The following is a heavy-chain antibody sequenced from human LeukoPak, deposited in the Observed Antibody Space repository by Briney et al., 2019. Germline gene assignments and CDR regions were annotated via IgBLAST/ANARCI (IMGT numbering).Heavy chain of an antibody. D-gene: IGHD6-19*01. CDR2: IYYSGST. V-gene: IGHV4-59*12. CDR3: ARAGGGGWYADYYYGMDV. Sequence: SETLSLTCTVSGGSISSYYWSWIRQPPGKGLEWIGYIYYSGSTNYNPSLKSRVTISVDTSKNQFSLKLSSVTAADTAVYYCARAGGGGWYADYYYGMDVWGQGTTVTVSS. CDR1: GGSISSYY. J-gene: IGHJ6*02.